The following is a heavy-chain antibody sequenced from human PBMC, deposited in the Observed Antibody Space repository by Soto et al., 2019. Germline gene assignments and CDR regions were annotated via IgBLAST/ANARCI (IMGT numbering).Heavy chain of an antibody. CDR2: IWYDGSNK. J-gene: IGHJ6*02. V-gene: IGHV3-33*01. Sequence: QVQLVESGGGVVQPGRSLRLSCAASGFTFSSYGMHWVRQAPGKGLEWVAVIWYDGSNKYYADSVKGRFTISRDNSKNTLYLQMNSLRAEDTAVYYCAREGGSSWRFYYYYGMDVWGQGTTVTVSS. D-gene: IGHD6-13*01. CDR1: GFTFSSYG. CDR3: AREGGSSWRFYYYYGMDV.